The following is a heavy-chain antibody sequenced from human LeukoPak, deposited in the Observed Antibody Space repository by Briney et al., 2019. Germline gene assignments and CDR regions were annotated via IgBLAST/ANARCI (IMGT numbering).Heavy chain of an antibody. CDR1: GFTFSDYY. Sequence: GGSLRLSCAASGFTFSDYYMSWNRQAPGKGLEWVSYISSSGSTIYYADSVKGRFTISRDNAKNSLYLQMNSLRAEDTAVYYCARDEPITMVRGVIDYWGQGTLVTVSS. D-gene: IGHD3-10*01. CDR2: ISSSGSTI. V-gene: IGHV3-11*01. CDR3: ARDEPITMVRGVIDY. J-gene: IGHJ4*02.